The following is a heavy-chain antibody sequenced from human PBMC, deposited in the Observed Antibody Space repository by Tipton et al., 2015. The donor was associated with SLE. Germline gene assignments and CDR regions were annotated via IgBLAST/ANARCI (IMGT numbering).Heavy chain of an antibody. CDR2: INHSGST. CDR3: ARAQGEMDAFDL. CDR1: GGSFSGYY. D-gene: IGHD3-10*01. V-gene: IGHV4-34*01. Sequence: TLSLTCAVYGGSFSGYYWSWIRQPPGKGLEWIGEINHSGSTTYNPSLKSRVTISVDTSRNQFSLKLSSVTAADTAVYYCARAQGEMDAFDLWGQGTMVTVSS. J-gene: IGHJ3*01.